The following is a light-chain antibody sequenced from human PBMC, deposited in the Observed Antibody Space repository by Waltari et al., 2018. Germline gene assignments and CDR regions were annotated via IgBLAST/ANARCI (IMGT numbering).Light chain of an antibody. CDR2: GAS. J-gene: IGKJ2*01. Sequence: EIVLTQSPGTLSLSPGESATLSCRASQSVSSSYLAWYQQNPGQAPRILVYGASTRATGIADRFSGSGSGTDFTLTISRMEPEDFAVYYCQQYGSSPLMYTFGQGTKLEIK. V-gene: IGKV3-20*01. CDR1: QSVSSSY. CDR3: QQYGSSPLMYT.